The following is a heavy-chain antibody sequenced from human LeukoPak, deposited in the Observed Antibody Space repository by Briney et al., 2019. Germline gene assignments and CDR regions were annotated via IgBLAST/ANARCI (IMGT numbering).Heavy chain of an antibody. CDR2: ISDSGGST. D-gene: IGHD3-10*01. CDR3: AKRGVVIRVILVGFHKQAYYFDS. V-gene: IGHV3-23*01. CDR1: GITLSNYG. J-gene: IGHJ4*02. Sequence: GGSLRLSCAVSGITLSNYGMSWVRQAPGKGLEWVAGISDSGGSTNYADSVRGRFTISRDNAKNTLYLQMNSLRAEDTAVYFCAKRGVVIRVILVGFHKQAYYFDSWGQGALVTVSS.